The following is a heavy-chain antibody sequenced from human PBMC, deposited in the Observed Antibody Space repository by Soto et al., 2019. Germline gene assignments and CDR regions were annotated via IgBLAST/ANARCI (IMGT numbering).Heavy chain of an antibody. D-gene: IGHD3-22*01. J-gene: IGHJ4*02. Sequence: EVQLLESGGGLVQPGGSPRLSCAASGFTFSSYAMSWVRQAPGKGLEWVSAISGSGGSTYYADSVKGRFTISRDNSKNTLYLQMNSLRAEDTAVYYCAKDHSVVITTGWDDYWGQGTLVTVSS. CDR1: GFTFSSYA. CDR3: AKDHSVVITTGWDDY. V-gene: IGHV3-23*01. CDR2: ISGSGGST.